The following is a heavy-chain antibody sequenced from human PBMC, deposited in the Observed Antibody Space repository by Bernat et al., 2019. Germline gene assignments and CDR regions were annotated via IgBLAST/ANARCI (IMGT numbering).Heavy chain of an antibody. J-gene: IGHJ6*02. Sequence: EVQLVESGGGLVQPGGSLRLSCAASGFTVSSNYMSWVRQAPGMGLVWVSVIYSGGSTYYADSVKGRFTISSDNSKNTLYLQMNSLRAEDTAMYYCERGRWFGELDYYYYYGMDVWGQGTTVTVSS. CDR1: GFTVSSNY. CDR2: IYSGGST. D-gene: IGHD3-10*01. CDR3: ERGRWFGELDYYYYYGMDV. V-gene: IGHV3-66*01.